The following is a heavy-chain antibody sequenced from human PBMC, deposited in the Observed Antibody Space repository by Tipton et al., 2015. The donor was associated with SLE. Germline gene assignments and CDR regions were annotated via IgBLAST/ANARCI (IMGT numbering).Heavy chain of an antibody. J-gene: IGHJ6*02. CDR1: GGSISNYY. V-gene: IGHV4-59*01. CDR3: ARDELVVLSSARWSYYYGMDV. CDR2: IHFPGRT. D-gene: IGHD4/OR15-4a*01. Sequence: TLSLTCTDSGGSISNYYWSWIRQSPGKGLEWIGYIHFPGRTNFNPSLKSRVSMSLDTSNRFSLRLTSVTAADTGTYYCARDELVVLSSARWSYYYGMDVWGQGTTVTVSS.